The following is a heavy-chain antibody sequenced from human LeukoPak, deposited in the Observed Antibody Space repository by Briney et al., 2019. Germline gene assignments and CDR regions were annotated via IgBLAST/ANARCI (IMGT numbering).Heavy chain of an antibody. J-gene: IGHJ6*02. V-gene: IGHV3-21*06. D-gene: IGHD1-26*01. Sequence: AGGSLRLSCAASGFIFSSYSMNWVRQAPGKGLEWVSAINSRSTYIYYADSMKGRFTISRDNAKNSLYLQMNSLRAEDTAVYYCARITSWSPYGMDVWGQGTTVTVSS. CDR1: GFIFSSYS. CDR2: INSRSTYI. CDR3: ARITSWSPYGMDV.